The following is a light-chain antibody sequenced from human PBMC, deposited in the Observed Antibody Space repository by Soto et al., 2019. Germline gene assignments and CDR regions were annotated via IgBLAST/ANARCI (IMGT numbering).Light chain of an antibody. J-gene: IGKJ1*01. CDR1: QTVRSN. V-gene: IGKV3-15*01. CDR2: GAS. Sequence: DIVMRQSPATLSASPGDRATISCRASQTVRSNLAWYQQKPGQAPRLLIYGASTRATGIPARFSGSGSGTDFTLSIGSLQSEDFAVYYCQQYNDWPPTFGQGTKVDIK. CDR3: QQYNDWPPT.